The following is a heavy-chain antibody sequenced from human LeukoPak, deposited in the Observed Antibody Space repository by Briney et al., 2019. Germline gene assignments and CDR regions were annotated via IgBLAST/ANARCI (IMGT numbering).Heavy chain of an antibody. D-gene: IGHD6-19*01. CDR3: ARILYSSNIDY. V-gene: IGHV4-39*07. J-gene: IGHJ4*02. CDR2: IYYNGRT. CDR1: GGSTSSTNYY. Sequence: SETLSLICSVSGGSTSSTNYYWGWIRQPPGKGLECIGSIYYNGRTYYNPSLKSRVTISVDTSKNQFFLKLSSVTAVDTAVYYCARILYSSNIDYWGQGSLVTVSS.